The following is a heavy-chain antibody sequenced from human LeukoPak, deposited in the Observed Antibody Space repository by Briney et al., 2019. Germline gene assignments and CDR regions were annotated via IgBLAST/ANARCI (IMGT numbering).Heavy chain of an antibody. D-gene: IGHD6-19*01. V-gene: IGHV1-2*06. CDR2: INPNSGGT. CDR1: GYTFTGYY. Sequence: ASVKVSCKASGYTFTGYYMHWVRQAPGQGLEWVGRINPNSGGTNYAQKFQGRVTMTRDTSISTAYMELSRLRSDDTAVYYCARDPGIAVAVDYWGQGTLVTVSS. CDR3: ARDPGIAVAVDY. J-gene: IGHJ4*02.